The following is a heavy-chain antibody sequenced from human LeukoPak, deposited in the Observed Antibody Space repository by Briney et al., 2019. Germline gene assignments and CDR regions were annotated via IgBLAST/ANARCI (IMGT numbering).Heavy chain of an antibody. CDR3: ARGPHYYDSSGYYYFDY. CDR2: IGTAGDT. D-gene: IGHD3-22*01. Sequence: PGGSLRLSCAASGFTFSSYDMHWVRQATGKGLEWVSAIGTAGDTYYPGSAKGRFTISRENAKNSLYLQMNSLRAGDTAVYYCARGPHYYDSSGYYYFDYWGQGTLVTVSS. CDR1: GFTFSSYD. J-gene: IGHJ4*02. V-gene: IGHV3-13*01.